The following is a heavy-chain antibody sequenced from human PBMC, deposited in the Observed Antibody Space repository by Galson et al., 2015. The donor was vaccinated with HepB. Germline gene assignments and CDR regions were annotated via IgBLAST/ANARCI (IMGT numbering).Heavy chain of an antibody. D-gene: IGHD3-10*01. CDR3: AKWAREVRGAFLPAPLLLSRGHYYGMDV. J-gene: IGHJ6*02. Sequence: LRLSCAASGFTFSSYGMHWVRQAPGKGLEWVAVIWYDGSNKYYADSVKGRFTISRDNSKNTLYLQMNSLRAEDTAVYYCAKWAREVRGAFLPAPLLLSRGHYYGMDVWGQGTTVTVSS. V-gene: IGHV3-33*06. CDR2: IWYDGSNK. CDR1: GFTFSSYG.